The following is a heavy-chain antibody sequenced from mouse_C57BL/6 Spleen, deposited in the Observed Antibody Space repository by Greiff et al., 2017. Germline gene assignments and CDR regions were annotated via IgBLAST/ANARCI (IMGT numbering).Heavy chain of an antibody. D-gene: IGHD1-1*01. V-gene: IGHV1-64*01. CDR3: ARMHYGSSYGYFDV. J-gene: IGHJ1*03. Sequence: QVQLQQSGAELVKPGASVKLSCKASGYTFTSYWMHWVKQRPGQGLEWIGMIHPNSGSTNYNEKFKSKATLTVDKSSSTAYMQLSSLTSEDSAVYYCARMHYGSSYGYFDVWGTGTTVTVSS. CDR2: IHPNSGST. CDR1: GYTFTSYW.